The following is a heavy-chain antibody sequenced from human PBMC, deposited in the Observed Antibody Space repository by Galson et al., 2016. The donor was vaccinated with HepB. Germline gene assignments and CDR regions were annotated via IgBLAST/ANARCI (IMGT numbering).Heavy chain of an antibody. V-gene: IGHV1-18*01. CDR2: LSGYNGDT. D-gene: IGHD1-14*01. Sequence: SVKVSCKASSYTFSNYGVSWVRQAPGQGLEWLGWLSGYNGDTNYAPNFQARFTMTTDTSTNTANMELKNLASDDTAVYYCARDAGTGIDYWGQGTLVTVSS. CDR1: SYTFSNYG. CDR3: ARDAGTGIDY. J-gene: IGHJ4*02.